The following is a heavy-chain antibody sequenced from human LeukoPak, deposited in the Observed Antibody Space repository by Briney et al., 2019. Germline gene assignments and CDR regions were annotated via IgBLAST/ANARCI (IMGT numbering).Heavy chain of an antibody. V-gene: IGHV3-7*01. CDR1: GFTFSNYG. J-gene: IGHJ4*02. D-gene: IGHD6-13*01. CDR3: ARSGMASFDY. Sequence: GGSLRLSCSASGFTFSNYGMSWVRQAPGKGLECVANIKQDGSEKYYVDSVKGRFTISRDNAKNSLYLQMNSLRAEDTAVYYCARSGMASFDYWGQGTLVTVSS. CDR2: IKQDGSEK.